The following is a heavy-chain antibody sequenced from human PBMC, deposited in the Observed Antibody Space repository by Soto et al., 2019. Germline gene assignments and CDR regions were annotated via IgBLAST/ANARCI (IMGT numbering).Heavy chain of an antibody. CDR3: ARGQWFGELTRFDP. Sequence: SETLSLTCAVYGGSFSGYYWSWIRQPPGKGLEWIGEINHSGSTNYNPSLKSRVTISVDTSKNQFSLKLSSVTAADTAVYYCARGQWFGELTRFDPWGQGTLVTVSS. V-gene: IGHV4-34*01. CDR1: GGSFSGYY. D-gene: IGHD3-10*01. J-gene: IGHJ5*02. CDR2: INHSGST.